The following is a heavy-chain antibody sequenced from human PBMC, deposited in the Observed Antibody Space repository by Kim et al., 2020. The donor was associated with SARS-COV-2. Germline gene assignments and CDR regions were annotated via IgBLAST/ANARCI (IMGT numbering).Heavy chain of an antibody. V-gene: IGHV3-33*03. J-gene: IGHJ3*02. CDR3: ATDDEGQPAESQAFDM. Sequence: DSVKGRFTIPRDNSKNTRFLQMNSMKSEDTAVYFCATDDEGQPAESQAFDMWGQGTMVTVSS. D-gene: IGHD6-13*01.